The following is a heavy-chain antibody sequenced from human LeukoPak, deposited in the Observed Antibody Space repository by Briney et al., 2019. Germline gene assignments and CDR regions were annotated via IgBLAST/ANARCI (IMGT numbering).Heavy chain of an antibody. Sequence: SETLSLTCAVYGGSFSGYYWSWIRQPPEKGLEWIGEINHSGSTNYNPPLKSRVTISVDTSKNQFSLKLSSVTAVDTAVYYCARALKPRIVGAIGVLDYWGQGTLVTVSS. J-gene: IGHJ4*02. CDR1: GGSFSGYY. D-gene: IGHD1-26*01. CDR3: ARALKPRIVGAIGVLDY. V-gene: IGHV4-34*01. CDR2: INHSGST.